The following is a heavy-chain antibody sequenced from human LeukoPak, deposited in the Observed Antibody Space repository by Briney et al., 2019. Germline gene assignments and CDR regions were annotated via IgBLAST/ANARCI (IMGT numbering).Heavy chain of an antibody. J-gene: IGHJ4*02. CDR1: GFTLSSYW. CDR2: ISASGGST. Sequence: GGSLRLSCAASGFTLSSYWMHWVRQAPGKGLEWVSGISASGGSTYYADSVKGRFTISRDNSKNTLYLQMNSLRAEDTAVYYCAKEGGYSSGWYDYFDYWGQGTLVTVSS. V-gene: IGHV3-23*01. CDR3: AKEGGYSSGWYDYFDY. D-gene: IGHD6-19*01.